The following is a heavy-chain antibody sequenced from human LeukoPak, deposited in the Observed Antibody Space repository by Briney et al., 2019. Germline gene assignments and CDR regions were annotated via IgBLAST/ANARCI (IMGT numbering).Heavy chain of an antibody. CDR3: ARDESVVGASSYYCYYMDV. J-gene: IGHJ6*03. Sequence: GGSLRLSCAASRFTLSSYSMNWVRQAPGKGLEWVSSINSDSNYIYYADSVKGRFTLSRHAQNSVYLQMNSLGAEDTAVYYCARDESVVGASSYYCYYMDVWGKGTTVTVSS. V-gene: IGHV3-21*01. CDR2: INSDSNYI. D-gene: IGHD1-26*01. CDR1: RFTLSSYS.